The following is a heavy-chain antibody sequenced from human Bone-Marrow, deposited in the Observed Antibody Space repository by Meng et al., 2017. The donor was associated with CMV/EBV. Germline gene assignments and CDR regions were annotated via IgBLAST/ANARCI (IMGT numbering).Heavy chain of an antibody. CDR1: GYTFTSYD. CDR3: ATGVADFEY. Sequence: QVQLVQAGAEVKKPGGSVKVSCKASGYTFTSYDINSVRQAAGQGLEWMGWMNPNSGNTDYAQKFQGRVTMTRNISKSTAYMNLSSLRSEDTAVYYCATGVADFEYWGQGTLVTVSS. V-gene: IGHV1-8*01. D-gene: IGHD6-19*01. J-gene: IGHJ4*02. CDR2: MNPNSGNT.